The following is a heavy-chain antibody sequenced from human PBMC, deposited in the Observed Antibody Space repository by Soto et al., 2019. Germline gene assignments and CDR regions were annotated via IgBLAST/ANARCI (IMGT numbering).Heavy chain of an antibody. CDR2: TSYDGSNK. J-gene: IGHJ2*01. CDR3: ARAGYDSSGFFPGWYFDL. Sequence: QVQLVESGGGVVQPGRSLRLSCAASGFTFSSYAMHWVRQAPGKGLEWVAVTSYDGSNKYYADSVKGRFTISRDNSKNTLYLQMNSLRAEDTAVYYCARAGYDSSGFFPGWYFDLWGRGTLVTVSS. V-gene: IGHV3-30-3*01. D-gene: IGHD3-22*01. CDR1: GFTFSSYA.